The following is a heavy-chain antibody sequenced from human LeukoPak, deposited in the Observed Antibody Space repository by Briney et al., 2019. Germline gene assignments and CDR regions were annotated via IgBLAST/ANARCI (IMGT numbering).Heavy chain of an antibody. CDR2: INPNSGGT. J-gene: IGHJ4*02. CDR3: ARAFGAYIAVAGTGFDY. V-gene: IGHV1-2*02. Sequence: PGASVKVSSKASGYTFTGYYMHWVRQAPGQGLEWMGWINPNSGGTNYAQKFQGRVTMTRDTSISTAYMELGRLRSDDTAVYYCARAFGAYIAVAGTGFDYWGQGTLVTVSS. CDR1: GYTFTGYY. D-gene: IGHD6-19*01.